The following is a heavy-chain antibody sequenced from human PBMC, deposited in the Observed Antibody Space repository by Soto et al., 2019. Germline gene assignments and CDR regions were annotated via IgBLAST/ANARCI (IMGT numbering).Heavy chain of an antibody. CDR2: LSSDGNHK. D-gene: IGHD1-1*01. CDR3: ARWEPHLFEY. Sequence: QVQLVESGGGVVQPGRSLRLSCAASGFSVSAYTVHWVRQAPGKGLEWVAVLSSDGNHKYYADSVKGRFAISRDTSTNTCCLQMNSLGPEDTDVYYYARWEPHLFEYWGQGTLVTVSS. V-gene: IGHV3-30*09. J-gene: IGHJ4*02. CDR1: GFSVSAYT.